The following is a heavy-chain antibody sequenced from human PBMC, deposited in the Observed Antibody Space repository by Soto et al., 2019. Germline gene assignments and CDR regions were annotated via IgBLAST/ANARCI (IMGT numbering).Heavy chain of an antibody. D-gene: IGHD3-10*01. CDR1: GGSISSGGYY. CDR3: ARADSYYGSGSYPITKSYYFDY. CDR2: IYYSGST. J-gene: IGHJ4*02. Sequence: SETLSLTCTVSGGSISSGGYYWSWIRQHPGKGLEWIGYIYYSGSTYYNPSLKSRVTISVDTSKNQFSLKLSSVTAADTAVYYCARADSYYGSGSYPITKSYYFDYWGQGTLVTVSS. V-gene: IGHV4-31*03.